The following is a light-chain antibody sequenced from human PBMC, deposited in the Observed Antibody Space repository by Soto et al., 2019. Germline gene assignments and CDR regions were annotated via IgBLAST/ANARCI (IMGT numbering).Light chain of an antibody. J-gene: IGLJ7*01. CDR1: SGSIASNY. V-gene: IGLV6-57*04. CDR2: EDN. Sequence: NFMLTQPHSVSESPGKTVTISCTRSSGSIASNYVQWYQQRPGSAPTTVIYEDNQRPSGVPDRFSGSIDSSSNSASLTISGLKIEDEADYYCQSYDSSRAVFGGGTQLTVL. CDR3: QSYDSSRAV.